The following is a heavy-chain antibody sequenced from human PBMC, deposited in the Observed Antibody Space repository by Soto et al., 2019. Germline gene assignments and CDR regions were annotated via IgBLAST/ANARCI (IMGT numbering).Heavy chain of an antibody. CDR2: ILPMFDRP. Sequence: QVQLVQSETEVKKPGSAVRVSCKASGGTFNTYAMNWVRQAPGQGLEWMGGILPMFDRPRYAQKFQGRVTITVDEPTTTAYRELSSLRCDDTAVYYCARSIGSGGVIGGFDYWGQGTLVTVSS. D-gene: IGHD3-16*02. J-gene: IGHJ4*02. V-gene: IGHV1-69*01. CDR1: GGTFNTYA. CDR3: ARSIGSGGVIGGFDY.